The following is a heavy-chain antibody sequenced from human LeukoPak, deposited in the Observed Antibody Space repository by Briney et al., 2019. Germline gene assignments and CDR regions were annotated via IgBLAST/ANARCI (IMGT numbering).Heavy chain of an antibody. CDR2: ISSSSSTI. CDR1: GFTFSSYS. Sequence: GGSLRLSCAASGFTFSSYSMNWVRQAPGKGLEWVSYISSSSSTIYYADSVKGRFTISRDNAKNSLYLQMNSLRAEDTAVYYCAREELRSSGYSSGWYWVDYWGQGTLVTVSS. D-gene: IGHD6-19*01. J-gene: IGHJ4*02. CDR3: AREELRSSGYSSGWYWVDY. V-gene: IGHV3-48*01.